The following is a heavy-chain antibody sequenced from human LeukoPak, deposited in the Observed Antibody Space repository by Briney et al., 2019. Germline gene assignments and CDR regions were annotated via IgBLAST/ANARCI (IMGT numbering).Heavy chain of an antibody. V-gene: IGHV1-8*03. CDR1: GYTFTSYD. Sequence: ASVKVSCKASGYTFTSYDINWVRQATGQGFEWMGWMNPNSGNTGYAQKFQGRVTITRNTSISTAYVEPSSLRSEDTAVYYCARGVHTYYYYYMDVWGKGTTVTVSS. J-gene: IGHJ6*03. D-gene: IGHD5-18*01. CDR2: MNPNSGNT. CDR3: ARGVHTYYYYYMDV.